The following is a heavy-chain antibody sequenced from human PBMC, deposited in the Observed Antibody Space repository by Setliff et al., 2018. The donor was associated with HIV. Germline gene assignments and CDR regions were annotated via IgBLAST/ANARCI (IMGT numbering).Heavy chain of an antibody. J-gene: IGHJ4*02. CDR2: IYSSGTT. D-gene: IGHD2-8*02. CDR1: GGSISSGGFY. Sequence: SETLSLTCTVTGGSISSGGFYWTWIRQHPGKGLEWIGYIYSSGTTQYNPSVESRVTMSLDTSRDQFSLNLRSVTAADTAVYFCARLIHTGLLYFDFWGLGSLVTVS. V-gene: IGHV4-31*03. CDR3: ARLIHTGLLYFDF.